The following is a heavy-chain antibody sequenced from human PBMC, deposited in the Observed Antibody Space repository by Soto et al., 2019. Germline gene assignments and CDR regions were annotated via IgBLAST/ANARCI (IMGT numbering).Heavy chain of an antibody. CDR2: IYYSGST. D-gene: IGHD6-6*01. J-gene: IGHJ5*02. V-gene: IGHV4-31*03. Sequence: PSETLSLTCTVSGGSICSGGYYWSWIRQHPGKGLEWIGYIYYSGSTYYNPSLKSRVTISVDTSKNQFSLRLSSVTAADTVVYYCARDWSLYSSSPRTENWFDPWGQGTLVTVSS. CDR3: ARDWSLYSSSPRTENWFDP. CDR1: GGSICSGGYY.